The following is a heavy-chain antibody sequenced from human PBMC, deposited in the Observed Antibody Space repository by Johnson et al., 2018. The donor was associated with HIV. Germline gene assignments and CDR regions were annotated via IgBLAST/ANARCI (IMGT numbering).Heavy chain of an antibody. Sequence: VQLVESGGGVERPGESLRLSCVGSGFMFDDYGMSWVRQAPGKGLEWVSGINWNGGSTGYADSVKGRFTISRDNSKNTLYLQLNSLRAEDTAVYYCARETYNWAGGDAFDIWGQGTMVTVSS. CDR1: GFMFDDYG. J-gene: IGHJ3*02. CDR3: ARETYNWAGGDAFDI. CDR2: INWNGGST. D-gene: IGHD1-20*01. V-gene: IGHV3-20*04.